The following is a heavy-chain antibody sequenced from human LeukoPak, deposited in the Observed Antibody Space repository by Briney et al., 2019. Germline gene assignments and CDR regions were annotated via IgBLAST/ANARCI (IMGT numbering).Heavy chain of an antibody. Sequence: ASVKVSCKASGYTFTMNGISWVRQAPGQGLEWMGWISSYNGKTNYAQRLQGRVTMTTDTSTSTAYMELRSLRSEDTAVYYCARGEYSSGWYEYFQHWGQGTLVTVSS. CDR1: GYTFTMNG. D-gene: IGHD6-19*01. J-gene: IGHJ1*01. CDR2: ISSYNGKT. V-gene: IGHV1-18*01. CDR3: ARGEYSSGWYEYFQH.